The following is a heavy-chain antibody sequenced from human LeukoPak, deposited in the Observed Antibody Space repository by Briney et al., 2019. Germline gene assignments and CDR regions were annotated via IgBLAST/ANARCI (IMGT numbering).Heavy chain of an antibody. V-gene: IGHV1-18*01. CDR3: ARQGYYDTPLGYLDY. Sequence: GASVKVSCKASGYTFTIYGVSWVRQAPEQGLEWMGWISGYTGSTDHAQKFQGRLTMTTDTSTSTAYMELRSLRSDDTAVYYCARQGYYDTPLGYLDYWGQGTLVTVSS. D-gene: IGHD3-22*01. J-gene: IGHJ4*02. CDR2: ISGYTGST. CDR1: GYTFTIYG.